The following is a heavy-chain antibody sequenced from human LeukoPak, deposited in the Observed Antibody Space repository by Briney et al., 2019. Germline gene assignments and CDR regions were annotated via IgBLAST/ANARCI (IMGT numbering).Heavy chain of an antibody. J-gene: IGHJ3*02. CDR3: ATREGVFLYSSSPRDDAFDI. CDR2: IWYDGSNK. Sequence: SGGSLRLSCAASGFTFSSYGMHWVRQAPGKGLEWVAVIWYDGSNKYYADSVKGRFTISRDNSKNTLYLQMNSLRAEDTAVYYCATREGVFLYSSSPRDDAFDIWGQGTMVTVSS. CDR1: GFTFSSYG. D-gene: IGHD6-6*01. V-gene: IGHV3-33*01.